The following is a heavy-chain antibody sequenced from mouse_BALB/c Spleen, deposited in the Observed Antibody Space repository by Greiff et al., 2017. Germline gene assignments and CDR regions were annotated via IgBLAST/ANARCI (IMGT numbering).Heavy chain of an antibody. CDR1: GFTFSDYG. J-gene: IGHJ4*01. V-gene: IGHV5-15*02. Sequence: EVKLMESGGGLVQPGGSRKLSCAASGFTFSDYGMAWVRQAPGKGPEWVAFISNVAYSIYYADTVTGRFTISREDAKNTLYLEMSSLRSEDTAMYYCARDGSYYYGSPFYAMGYWGEGASVTV. CDR2: ISNVAYSI. CDR3: ARDGSYYYGSPFYAMGY. D-gene: IGHD1-1*01.